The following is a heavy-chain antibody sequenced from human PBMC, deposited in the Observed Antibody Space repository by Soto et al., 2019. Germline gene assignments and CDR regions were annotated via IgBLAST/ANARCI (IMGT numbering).Heavy chain of an antibody. CDR2: VFYSGRT. CDR1: GGSINNFH. D-gene: IGHD5-18*01. V-gene: IGHV4-59*01. CDR3: ARIKSGYSYGSIIDF. Sequence: RASETLSLTCSVSGGSINNFHWSWIRQPPGKGLEWIGFVFYSGRTTYNPSLQSRVTISVDTSHNHFSLKVRSVTAADTATYYCARIKSGYSYGSIIDFWGQGKLVTVS. J-gene: IGHJ4*02.